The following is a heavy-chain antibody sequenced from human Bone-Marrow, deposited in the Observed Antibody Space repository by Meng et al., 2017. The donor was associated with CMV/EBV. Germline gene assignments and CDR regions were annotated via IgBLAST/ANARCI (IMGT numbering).Heavy chain of an antibody. CDR2: INHSGST. V-gene: IGHV4-39*07. J-gene: IGHJ6*02. CDR1: GGSISSSSYY. CDR3: ARGRGFFWSDGMDV. Sequence: GSLRLSCTVSGGSISSSSYYWGWIRQPPGKGLEWIGEINHSGSTNYNPSLKSRVTISVDTSKNQFSLKLSSVTAADTAVYYCARGRGFFWSDGMDVWGQGTTVTVSS. D-gene: IGHD3-3*01.